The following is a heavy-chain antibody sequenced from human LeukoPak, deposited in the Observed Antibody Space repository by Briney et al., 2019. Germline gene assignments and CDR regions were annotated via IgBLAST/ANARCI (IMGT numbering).Heavy chain of an antibody. D-gene: IGHD2-8*02. CDR3: ARDTGQYYFDY. CDR1: GGTFSSYA. CDR2: IIPILGIA. Sequence: SVKVSCKASGGTFSSYAISWVRQAPGQGLEWMGRIIPILGIANYAQKFQGRVTITADKSTSTAYMELSSLRSEDTAVYYCARDTGQYYFDYWGQGTLVTVSS. V-gene: IGHV1-69*04. J-gene: IGHJ4*02.